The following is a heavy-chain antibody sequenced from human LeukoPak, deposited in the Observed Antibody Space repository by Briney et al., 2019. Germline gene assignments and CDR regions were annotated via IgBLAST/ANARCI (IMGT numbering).Heavy chain of an antibody. CDR3: ARPRSLYNWNYDAFDI. V-gene: IGHV3-30*03. CDR2: ISYDGSNK. CDR1: GITFSSYG. J-gene: IGHJ3*02. Sequence: GRSLRLSCAASGITFSSYGMHWVRQAPGKGLEWVAVISYDGSNKYYADSVKGRFTISRDNSKNTLYLQMNSLRAEDTAVYYCARPRSLYNWNYDAFDIWGQGTMVTVSS. D-gene: IGHD1-7*01.